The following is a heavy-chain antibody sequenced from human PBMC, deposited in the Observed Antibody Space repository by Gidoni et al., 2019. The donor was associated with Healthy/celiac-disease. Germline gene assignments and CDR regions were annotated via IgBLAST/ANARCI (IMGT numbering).Heavy chain of an antibody. D-gene: IGHD1-26*01. V-gene: IGHV3-23*04. CDR3: AKYARGGYYLSLCFQH. J-gene: IGHJ1*01. CDR1: GVTCSGDA. Sequence: EGKRVESGGGLVQPGGALSHSGAAAGVTCSGDARSWVRQAPGQGREWVSAIRGSGGSTSYAASVKGRFTISIHNSKNTLYLQMNSLRAAHTAVYYCAKYARGGYYLSLCFQHWGQGTLVTVSS. CDR2: IRGSGGST.